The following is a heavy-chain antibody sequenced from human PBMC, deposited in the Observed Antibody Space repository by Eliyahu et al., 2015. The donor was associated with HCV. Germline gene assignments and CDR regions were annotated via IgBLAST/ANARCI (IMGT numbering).Heavy chain of an antibody. Sequence: XITLKESGPTLVKPTXTLTLTCSFSXFSLSTTGLGVGWVRQPPGKALEWLGIIYWNDEKRYSPSLESRLTITKDTSKNQVVLTMTNLDPVDTATYYCAHRRGFSKYWFDPWGQGTLVTVSS. CDR1: XFSLSTTGLG. CDR2: IYWNDEK. V-gene: IGHV2-5*01. CDR3: AHRRGFSKYWFDP. J-gene: IGHJ5*02. D-gene: IGHD4-11*01.